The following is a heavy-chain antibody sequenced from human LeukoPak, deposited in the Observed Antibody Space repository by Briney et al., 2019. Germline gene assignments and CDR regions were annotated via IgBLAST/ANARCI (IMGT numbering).Heavy chain of an antibody. CDR1: GGSISRGGYY. CDR2: IYTSGST. J-gene: IGHJ2*01. D-gene: IGHD1-26*01. V-gene: IGHV4-61*02. CDR3: ARDRRGSYYVGYFDL. Sequence: EPSQTLSLTCTVSGGSISRGGYYWSWIRQPAGKGLEWIGRIYTSGSTNYNPSLKSRVTMSVDTSKNQFSLKLSSVTAADTAVYYCARDRRGSYYVGYFDLWGRGTLVTVSS.